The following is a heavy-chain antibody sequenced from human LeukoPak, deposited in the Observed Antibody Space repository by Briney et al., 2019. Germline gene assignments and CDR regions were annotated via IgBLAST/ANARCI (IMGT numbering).Heavy chain of an antibody. CDR3: AKDPNSGWYMAYFDY. Sequence: PGGSLILSCTASGFTFSNYWMSWVRQAPGKGLELVANIQQDGSEKYYVDSVKGRFTISRDNAKNSLYLQMHSLRADDTAVYYCAKDPNSGWYMAYFDYWGQGTLVTVSS. J-gene: IGHJ4*02. CDR2: IQQDGSEK. CDR1: GFTFSNYW. V-gene: IGHV3-7*03. D-gene: IGHD6-19*01.